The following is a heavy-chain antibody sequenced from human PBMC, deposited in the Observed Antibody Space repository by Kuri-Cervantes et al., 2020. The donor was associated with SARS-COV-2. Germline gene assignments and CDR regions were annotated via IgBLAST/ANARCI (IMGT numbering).Heavy chain of an antibody. CDR2: INPSGGST. Sequence: ASVKVSCKASGYTFTSYYMHWVRQAPGQGLEWMGIINPSGGSTSYAQKFQGRVTMTRDTSTSTVYMELSSLRSEDTAVYYCARGSYDYYYYYYMDVWGKGTTVTVSS. D-gene: IGHD4-17*01. CDR1: GYTFTSYY. V-gene: IGHV1-46*01. CDR3: ARGSYDYYYYYYMDV. J-gene: IGHJ6*03.